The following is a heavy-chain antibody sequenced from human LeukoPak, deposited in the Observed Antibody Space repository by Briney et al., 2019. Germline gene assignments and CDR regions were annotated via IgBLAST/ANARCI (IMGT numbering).Heavy chain of an antibody. CDR2: IYYSGST. J-gene: IGHJ6*02. CDR1: GGSISSYY. D-gene: IGHD3-10*01. CDR3: AGRIAYGSGSYYGNYYYYGMDV. V-gene: IGHV4-59*01. Sequence: SETLSLTCTVSGGSISSYYWSWIRRPPGKGLEWIGYIYYSGSTNYNPSLKSRVTISVDTSKNQFSLKLSSVTAADTAVYYCAGRIAYGSGSYYGNYYYYGMDVWGQGTTVTVSS.